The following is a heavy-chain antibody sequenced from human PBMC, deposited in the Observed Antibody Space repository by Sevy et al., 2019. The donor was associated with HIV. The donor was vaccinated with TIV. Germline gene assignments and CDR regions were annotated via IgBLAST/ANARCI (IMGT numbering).Heavy chain of an antibody. CDR1: GFTFSNFG. Sequence: GGSLRLSCAASGFTFSNFGMHWARQAPGGGLEWVAIVCYDGKNAYYADSGKGRFSISRDNSKNILYIQMNSLRAAETAVYYCARDLEEWELRYLGSWGQGTLVTVSS. V-gene: IGHV3-33*01. CDR3: ARDLEEWELRYLGS. CDR2: VCYDGKNA. J-gene: IGHJ5*02. D-gene: IGHD1-26*01.